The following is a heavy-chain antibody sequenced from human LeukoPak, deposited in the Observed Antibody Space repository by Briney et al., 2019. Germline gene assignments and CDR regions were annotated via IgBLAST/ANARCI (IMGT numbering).Heavy chain of an antibody. CDR1: GGTFSSYA. J-gene: IGHJ4*02. Sequence: SVKVSCKASGGTFSSYAISWVRQAPGQGLEWMGGIIPIFGTANYAQKFQGRVTITADESTSTAYMELSSLRSEDTAVYCCARDLLDCSGGSCYLQNFDYWGQGTLVTVSS. CDR3: ARDLLDCSGGSCYLQNFDY. CDR2: IIPIFGTA. V-gene: IGHV1-69*01. D-gene: IGHD2-15*01.